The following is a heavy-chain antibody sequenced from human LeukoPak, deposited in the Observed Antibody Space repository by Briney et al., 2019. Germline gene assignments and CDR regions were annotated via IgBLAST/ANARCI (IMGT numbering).Heavy chain of an antibody. CDR3: AREGRGGYFDY. Sequence: ASVKVSCKASSYTFTTYGISWVRQAPGQGLEWMGWISVYNGNTAYAQKVQDRVTMTTDTSTSTAYMELRSLRSDDTAVYYCAREGRGGYFDYWGQGTLVTVSS. J-gene: IGHJ4*02. D-gene: IGHD3-10*01. CDR1: SYTFTTYG. V-gene: IGHV1-18*01. CDR2: ISVYNGNT.